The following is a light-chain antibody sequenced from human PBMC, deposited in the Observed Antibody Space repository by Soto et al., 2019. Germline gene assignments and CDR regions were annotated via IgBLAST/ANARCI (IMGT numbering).Light chain of an antibody. V-gene: IGLV2-8*01. CDR2: EVS. CDR3: SSYAGSNNSPVV. J-gene: IGLJ2*01. Sequence: SALTQPPSASGSPGQSVTISCTGTSSDVGGYNYVSWYQQHPGKAPNLMIYEVSKRPSGVPDRFSGSKSGNTASLTVSGLQAEDEADYYCSSYAGSNNSPVVFGGGTKVTVL. CDR1: SSDVGGYNY.